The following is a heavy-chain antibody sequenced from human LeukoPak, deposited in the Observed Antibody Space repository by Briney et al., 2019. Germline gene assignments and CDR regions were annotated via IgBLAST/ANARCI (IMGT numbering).Heavy chain of an antibody. CDR3: AREEGGFDY. V-gene: IGHV3-21*01. D-gene: IGHD2-15*01. J-gene: IGHJ4*02. CDR1: GFTFSSYS. CDR2: ISSSSSYI. Sequence: GGSLRLSCAASGFTFSSYSMNWVRQAPGKGLEWVSSISSSSSYIHYADSVKGRFTISRDNAKNSLYLQMNSLRAEDTAVYYCAREEGGFDYWGQGTLVTVSS.